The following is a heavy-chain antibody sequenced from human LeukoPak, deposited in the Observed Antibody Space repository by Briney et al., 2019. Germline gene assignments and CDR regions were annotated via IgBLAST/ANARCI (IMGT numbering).Heavy chain of an antibody. Sequence: ASVKVSCKASGYTFTGYYMHWVRQAPGQGLEWMGWINPNSGGTNYAQKFQGRVTMTRDTSISTAYMELSRLRSDDTAVYYCAKDIVVVPAAATDAFDIWGQGTMVTVSS. J-gene: IGHJ3*02. CDR3: AKDIVVVPAAATDAFDI. CDR1: GYTFTGYY. V-gene: IGHV1-2*02. CDR2: INPNSGGT. D-gene: IGHD2-2*01.